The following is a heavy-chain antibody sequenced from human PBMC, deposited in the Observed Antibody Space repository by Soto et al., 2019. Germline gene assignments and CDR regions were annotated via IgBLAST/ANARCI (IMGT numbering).Heavy chain of an antibody. CDR2: IIPIFGTA. CDR3: ARDQMTGSGGSSSYAFDI. CDR1: GGTFSSYA. V-gene: IGHV1-69*01. J-gene: IGHJ3*02. D-gene: IGHD2-15*01. Sequence: QVQLVQSGAEVKKPGSSVKVSCKASGGTFSSYAISWVRQAPGQGLEWMGGIIPIFGTANYAQKFQGRVTITADESTSTAYMEPSSLRSEDTAVYYCARDQMTGSGGSSSYAFDIWGQGTMVTVSS.